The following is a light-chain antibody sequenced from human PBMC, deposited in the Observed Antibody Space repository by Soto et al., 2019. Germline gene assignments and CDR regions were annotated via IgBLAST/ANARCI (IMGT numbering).Light chain of an antibody. V-gene: IGKV1-9*01. CDR2: GAS. Sequence: DIPLTQSPSFLSASVGDRVTITCRASQGISSYLAWYQQKPGKAPKLLIYGASTLQSGVPSTFSGSASGTEFTLTISSLQPEDFATYYCQQLKSYPQTFGGGTKVEIK. J-gene: IGKJ4*01. CDR1: QGISSY. CDR3: QQLKSYPQT.